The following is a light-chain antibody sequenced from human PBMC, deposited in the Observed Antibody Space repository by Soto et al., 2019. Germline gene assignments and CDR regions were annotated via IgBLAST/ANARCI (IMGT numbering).Light chain of an antibody. CDR2: SNN. CDR1: SSNIGRNT. J-gene: IGLJ2*01. Sequence: QAVVTQPPSASGTPGQGVTISCSGSSSNIGRNTVNWYQQLPGTAPKVLIYSNNQRPSGVPDRLSGSKSGTSASLAISGLQSEDEADYYCAAWDDSLNAVVFGGGTKLTVL. V-gene: IGLV1-44*01. CDR3: AAWDDSLNAVV.